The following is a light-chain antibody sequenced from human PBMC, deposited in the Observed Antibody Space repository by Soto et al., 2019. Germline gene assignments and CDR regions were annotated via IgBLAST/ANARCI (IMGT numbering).Light chain of an antibody. CDR3: QQHYSYPPFT. Sequence: DIQMTHSPSAVSASVLYIVTITCRSSQGINNYLAWFQQKPGKAPKRLIYAASTLQTGVPSRFSGSGSGTEFTLTISSLQPEDFATYYCQQHYSYPPFTFGPGTKVDIK. CDR2: AAS. V-gene: IGKV1-17*03. CDR1: QGINNY. J-gene: IGKJ3*01.